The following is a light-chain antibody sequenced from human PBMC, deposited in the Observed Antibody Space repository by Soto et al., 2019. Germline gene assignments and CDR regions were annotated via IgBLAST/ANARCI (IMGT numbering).Light chain of an antibody. Sequence: QSVLTQPPSASGTTGQTVTISCSGSTSNLGSNFIYWYQQLPGAAPKLLISRNRQRPSGVPDRFSGSKSGTSGSLVISGLRSEDEADYHCASWDDSLSGVVFCGGTKVTVL. CDR3: ASWDDSLSGVV. J-gene: IGLJ3*02. CDR2: RNR. V-gene: IGLV1-47*01. CDR1: TSNLGSNF.